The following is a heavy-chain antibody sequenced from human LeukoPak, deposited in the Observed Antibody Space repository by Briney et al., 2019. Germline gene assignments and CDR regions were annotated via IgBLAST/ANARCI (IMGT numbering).Heavy chain of an antibody. CDR2: ISNSGSTI. CDR1: GLTFSSYE. V-gene: IGHV3-48*03. Sequence: PGGSLRLSCAASGLTFSSYEMNWVRQAPGAGLEWVSYISNSGSTIYYADSVKGRFTISRDNAKNSLYLQMNSLRAEDTAVYYCARGYPSGSYEHDAFDIRGQGTMVTVSS. D-gene: IGHD6-19*01. J-gene: IGHJ3*02. CDR3: ARGYPSGSYEHDAFDI.